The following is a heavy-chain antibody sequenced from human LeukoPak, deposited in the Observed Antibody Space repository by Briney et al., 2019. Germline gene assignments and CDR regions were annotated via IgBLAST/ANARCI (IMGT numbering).Heavy chain of an antibody. CDR2: IYYSGST. V-gene: IGHV4-59*01. CDR3: ARGRRYCSGGSCDNWFDP. Sequence: SETLSLTCTVSGGSISSYYWSWIRQPPGKGLEWIGYIYYSGSTNYNPSLKSRVTISVDTSKNQFSLKLSSVTAADTAVYYCARGRRYCSGGSCDNWFDPRGQGTLVTVSS. J-gene: IGHJ5*02. CDR1: GGSISSYY. D-gene: IGHD2-15*01.